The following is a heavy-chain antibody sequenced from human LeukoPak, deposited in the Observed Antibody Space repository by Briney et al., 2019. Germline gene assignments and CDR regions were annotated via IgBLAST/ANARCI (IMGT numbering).Heavy chain of an antibody. CDR3: ARDKTNYDFWSGYYPNWFDP. Sequence: SVKVSCKASGDTFSSYAISWVRQAPGQGLEWMGGIIPIFGTANYAQKFQGRVTITADESTSTAYMELSSLRSEDTAVYYCARDKTNYDFWSGYYPNWFDPWGQGTQVTVSS. D-gene: IGHD3-3*01. CDR1: GDTFSSYA. J-gene: IGHJ5*02. V-gene: IGHV1-69*13. CDR2: IIPIFGTA.